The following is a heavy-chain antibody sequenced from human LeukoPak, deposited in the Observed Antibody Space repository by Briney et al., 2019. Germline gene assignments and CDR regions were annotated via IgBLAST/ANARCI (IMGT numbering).Heavy chain of an antibody. D-gene: IGHD3-10*01. J-gene: IGHJ4*02. CDR3: ARAGYGSGSYLIHYFDY. Sequence: SETLSPTCTVSGGSISSYYWSWIRQPPGKGLEWIGYIYYSGSTNYNPSLKSRVTISVDTSKNQFSLKLSSVTAADTAVYYCARAGYGSGSYLIHYFDYWGQGTLVTVSS. CDR1: GGSISSYY. CDR2: IYYSGST. V-gene: IGHV4-59*01.